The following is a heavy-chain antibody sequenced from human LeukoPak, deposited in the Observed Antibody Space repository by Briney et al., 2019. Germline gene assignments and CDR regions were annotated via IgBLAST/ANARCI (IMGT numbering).Heavy chain of an antibody. V-gene: IGHV1-69*04. Sequence: SVKVSCTASGGTFSNYAISWVRQAPGQGLEWMGRIIPILGIANYAQKFQGRVTITADKSTSTAYMELSSLRSEDTAVYYCARSLDTAMVALDYWGQGTLVTVSS. J-gene: IGHJ4*02. CDR2: IIPILGIA. D-gene: IGHD5-18*01. CDR1: GGTFSNYA. CDR3: ARSLDTAMVALDY.